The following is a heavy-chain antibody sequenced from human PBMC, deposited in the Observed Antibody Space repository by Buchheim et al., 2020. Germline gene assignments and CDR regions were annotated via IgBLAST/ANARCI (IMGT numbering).Heavy chain of an antibody. CDR2: INPDGNDK. V-gene: IGHV3-7*01. CDR3: ACGVYTFNY. D-gene: IGHD1-26*01. J-gene: IGHJ4*02. Sequence: EVQLVESGGDLVQPGGSLRLSCAASGITFSSYCMHWVRQTPGKGLEWVAIINPDGNDKYFVDSVKGRFTISRDNAKSALYLQMYSLRAEDTAVYYCACGVYTFNYWGQGTL. CDR1: GITFSSYC.